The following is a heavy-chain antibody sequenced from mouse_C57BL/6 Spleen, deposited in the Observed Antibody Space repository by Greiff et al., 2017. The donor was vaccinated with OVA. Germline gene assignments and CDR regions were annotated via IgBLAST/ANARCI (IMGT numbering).Heavy chain of an antibody. Sequence: DVKLQESGPGLVKPSQSLSLTCSVTGYSITSGYYWNWIRQFPGNKLEWMGYISYDGSNNYNPSLKNRISITRDTSKNQFFLKLNSVTTEDTATYYCASGGGWLLQDAMDYWGQGTSVTVSS. V-gene: IGHV3-6*01. J-gene: IGHJ4*01. CDR1: GYSITSGYY. D-gene: IGHD2-3*01. CDR2: ISYDGSN. CDR3: ASGGGWLLQDAMDY.